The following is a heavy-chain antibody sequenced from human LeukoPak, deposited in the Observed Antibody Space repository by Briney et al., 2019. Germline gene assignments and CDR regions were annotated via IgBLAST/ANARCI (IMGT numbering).Heavy chain of an antibody. Sequence: GGSLRLSCAASGFTFSSYAMHWVRQAPGKGLEWVAVISYDGSNKYYADFVKGRFTISRDNSKNTLYLQMNSLRAEDTAVYYCARELWFGEAENPWGQGTLVTVSS. CDR3: ARELWFGEAENP. CDR2: ISYDGSNK. CDR1: GFTFSSYA. D-gene: IGHD3-10*01. V-gene: IGHV3-30-3*01. J-gene: IGHJ5*02.